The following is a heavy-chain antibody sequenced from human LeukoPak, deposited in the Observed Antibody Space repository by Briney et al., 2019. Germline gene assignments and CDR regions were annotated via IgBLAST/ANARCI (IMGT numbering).Heavy chain of an antibody. CDR1: GYSISSGHY. Sequence: SETLSLTCAVSGYSISSGHYWGWIRQPPGKGLEWIGSIYHSGSTYYNPSLKSRVTISVDTSKNQFSLKLSSVTAADTAVYYCARPPYGEPGAFDIWGQGTMVTVSS. CDR2: IYHSGST. CDR3: ARPPYGEPGAFDI. V-gene: IGHV4-38-2*01. D-gene: IGHD4-17*01. J-gene: IGHJ3*02.